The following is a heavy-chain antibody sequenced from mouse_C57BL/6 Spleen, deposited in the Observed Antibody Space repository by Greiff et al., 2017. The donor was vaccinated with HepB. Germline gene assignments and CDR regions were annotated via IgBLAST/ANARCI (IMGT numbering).Heavy chain of an antibody. V-gene: IGHV5-9*01. CDR2: ISGGGGNT. J-gene: IGHJ3*01. CDR3: ARHYYGLARGFAY. D-gene: IGHD1-1*01. CDR1: GFTFSSYT. Sequence: EVHLVESGGGLVKPGGSLKLSCAASGFTFSSYTMSWVRQTPEKRLEWVATISGGGGNTYYPDSVKGRFTISRDNAKNTLYLQMSSLRSEDTALYYCARHYYGLARGFAYWGQGTLVTVSA.